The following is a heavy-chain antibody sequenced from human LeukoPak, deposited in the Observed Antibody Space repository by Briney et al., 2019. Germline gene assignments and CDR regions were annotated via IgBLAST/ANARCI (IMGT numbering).Heavy chain of an antibody. CDR3: AQDYTGDPPYFHY. J-gene: IGHJ4*02. CDR2: ISDTGYYI. CDR1: GFTFSRYS. V-gene: IGHV3-21*04. D-gene: IGHD2-8*02. Sequence: GGSLRLSCAASGFTFSRYSMNWVRQAPGKGLEWVSSISDTGYYIYYADSVKGRFTISRDSSKNTLFLQMHSLRAEDTATYYCAQDYTGDPPYFHYWGQGTLVTVSS.